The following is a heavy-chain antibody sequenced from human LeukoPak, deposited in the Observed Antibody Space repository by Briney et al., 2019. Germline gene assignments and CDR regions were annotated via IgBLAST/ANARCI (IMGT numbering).Heavy chain of an antibody. CDR3: ARDHHSGPRGIWTTVRDYYFDY. Sequence: SETLSLTCTVSGGSISSYYWSWIRQPAGKGLEWIGRIYTSGSTNYNPSLKSRVTMSVDTSKSQFSLKLSSVTAADTAVYYCARDHHSGPRGIWTTVRDYYFDYWGQGTLVTVSS. D-gene: IGHD4-11*01. J-gene: IGHJ4*02. CDR2: IYTSGST. CDR1: GGSISSYY. V-gene: IGHV4-4*07.